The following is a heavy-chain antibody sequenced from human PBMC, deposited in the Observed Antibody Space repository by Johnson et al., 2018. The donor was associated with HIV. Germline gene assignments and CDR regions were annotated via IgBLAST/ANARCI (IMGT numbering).Heavy chain of an antibody. CDR1: GFIVGTKY. D-gene: IGHD1-26*01. CDR2: ISYDGSNK. J-gene: IGHJ3*02. Sequence: QVQLVESGGGLVQSGGSLRLACVASGFIVGTKYMSWVRQAPGKGLDWVAVISYDGSNKYYADSVKGRFTISRDNSKNTLYLQMNSLRAEDTAVYYCARDRMRGATKDAFDIWGQGTMVTVSS. CDR3: ARDRMRGATKDAFDI. V-gene: IGHV3-30-3*01.